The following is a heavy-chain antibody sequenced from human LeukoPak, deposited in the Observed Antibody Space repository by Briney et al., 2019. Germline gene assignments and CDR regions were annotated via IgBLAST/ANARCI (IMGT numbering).Heavy chain of an antibody. V-gene: IGHV5-51*01. CDR1: GYSFTSYW. J-gene: IGHJ3*02. CDR3: ARVRLYCSSTSCYTNRDAFDI. D-gene: IGHD2-2*02. Sequence: GESLKISCKGSGYSFTSYWIGWVRQMPGKGLEWMGIIYPGDSDTRYSPPFQGQVTISADKSISTAYLQWSSLKASDTAMYYCARVRLYCSSTSCYTNRDAFDIWGQGTMVTVSS. CDR2: IYPGDSDT.